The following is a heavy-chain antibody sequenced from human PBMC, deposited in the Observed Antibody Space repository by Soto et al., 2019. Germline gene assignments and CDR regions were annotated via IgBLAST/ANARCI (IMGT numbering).Heavy chain of an antibody. Sequence: SLRLSCAASGFTFSNAWMNWVRQAPGKGLEWVGRIKSKTDGGTTDYAAPVKGRFTISRDDSKTTLYLQMNSLKTEDTAVYYCTTDTRRITMVRGVSISMYYYYGMDVWGQGTTVTVSS. D-gene: IGHD3-10*01. V-gene: IGHV3-15*07. CDR2: IKSKTDGGTT. CDR3: TTDTRRITMVRGVSISMYYYYGMDV. J-gene: IGHJ6*02. CDR1: GFTFSNAW.